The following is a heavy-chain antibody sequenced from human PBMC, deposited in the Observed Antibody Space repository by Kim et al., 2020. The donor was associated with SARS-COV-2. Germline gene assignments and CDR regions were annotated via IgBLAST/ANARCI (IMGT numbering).Heavy chain of an antibody. CDR3: ARKRGLERPDAFDI. J-gene: IGHJ3*02. Sequence: VDPGKGRFTISRDNAKNSLYLQMNSLRAEDTAVYYCARKRGLERPDAFDIWGQGTMVTVSS. V-gene: IGHV3-7*01. D-gene: IGHD1-1*01.